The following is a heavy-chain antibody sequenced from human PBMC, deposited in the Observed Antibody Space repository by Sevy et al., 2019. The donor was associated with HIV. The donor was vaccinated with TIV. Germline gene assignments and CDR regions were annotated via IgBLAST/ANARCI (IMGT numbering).Heavy chain of an antibody. D-gene: IGHD3-9*01. CDR3: AKGHNTDWYSFDY. CDR1: GFTFRSYD. Sequence: GGSLRLSCAASGFTFRSYDMSWVRQAPGKGLEWVSSISGSGGSTYYADSVKGRFTISRDNSKNTLYLQINSLRAEETAVYSCAKGHNTDWYSFDYWGQGTLVTVSS. V-gene: IGHV3-23*01. CDR2: ISGSGGST. J-gene: IGHJ4*02.